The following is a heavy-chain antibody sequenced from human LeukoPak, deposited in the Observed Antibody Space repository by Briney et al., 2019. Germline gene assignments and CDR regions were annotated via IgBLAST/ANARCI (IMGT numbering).Heavy chain of an antibody. Sequence: GESLKISCKDSSSTFTNYWIGWGRPLPGRGLEWMGITYPGGSQTIYMPPFQGQVTISVDESATTAYLQWNTLKATDTAMYYCARRYYTSVWFDPWGQGTLVTVSS. D-gene: IGHD1-26*01. CDR2: TYPGGSQT. CDR1: SSTFTNYW. J-gene: IGHJ5*02. CDR3: ARRYYTSVWFDP. V-gene: IGHV5-51*01.